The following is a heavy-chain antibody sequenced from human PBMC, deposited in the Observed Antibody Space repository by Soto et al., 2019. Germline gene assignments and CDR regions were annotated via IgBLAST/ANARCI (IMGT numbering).Heavy chain of an antibody. CDR2: IYYSGST. CDR3: ARRHYYDSSGYDP. J-gene: IGHJ5*02. CDR1: GGSISSSSYY. D-gene: IGHD3-22*01. V-gene: IGHV4-39*01. Sequence: SETLSLTCTVSGGSISSSSYYWGWIRQPPGKGLEWIGSIYYSGSTYYNPSLKSRVTISVDTSKNQFSLKLSSVTAADTAVYYCARRHYYDSSGYDPWGQGTLVTVSS.